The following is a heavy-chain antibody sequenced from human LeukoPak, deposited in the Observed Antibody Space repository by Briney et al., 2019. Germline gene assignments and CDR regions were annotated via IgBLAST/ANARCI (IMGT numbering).Heavy chain of an antibody. CDR3: ARGRAAYAYYYDSSGYYPLDY. CDR1: GGTFSSYA. Sequence: SVKVSCKASGGTFSSYAISWVRQAPGQGLEWMGGIIPIFGTADYAQKFQGRVTITADESTSTAYMELSSLRSEDTAVYYCARGRAAYAYYYDSSGYYPLDYWGQGTLVTVSS. D-gene: IGHD3-22*01. V-gene: IGHV1-69*13. J-gene: IGHJ4*02. CDR2: IIPIFGTA.